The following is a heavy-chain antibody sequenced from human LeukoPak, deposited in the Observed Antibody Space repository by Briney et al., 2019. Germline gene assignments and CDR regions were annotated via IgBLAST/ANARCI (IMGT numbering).Heavy chain of an antibody. Sequence: GESLRLSCAASGFTFSSYAMSWVRQAPGRGLEWVSVISGSGGSTYSADSVKGRFTISRDNSKNTLYLQMNSLRAEDTAVYFCAKSQDGGRLSHFDYWGQGTLVTVSS. CDR2: ISGSGGST. V-gene: IGHV3-23*01. J-gene: IGHJ4*02. CDR3: AKSQDGGRLSHFDY. D-gene: IGHD1-26*01. CDR1: GFTFSSYA.